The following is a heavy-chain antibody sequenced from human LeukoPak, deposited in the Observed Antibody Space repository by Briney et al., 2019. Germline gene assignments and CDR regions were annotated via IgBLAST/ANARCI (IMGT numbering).Heavy chain of an antibody. CDR1: GYTFTSYY. V-gene: IGHV1-46*01. J-gene: IGHJ4*02. Sequence: ASVKVSCKASGYTFTSYYMHWVRQAPGQGLGWMGIINPSGGSTSYAQKFQGRVTMTRDTSTSTVYMELSSLRSEDTAVYYCARARSGYSSGWYQFTYWGQGTLVTVSS. CDR2: INPSGGST. D-gene: IGHD6-19*01. CDR3: ARARSGYSSGWYQFTY.